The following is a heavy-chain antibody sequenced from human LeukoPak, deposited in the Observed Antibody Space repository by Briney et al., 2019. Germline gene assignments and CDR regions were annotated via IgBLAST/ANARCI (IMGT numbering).Heavy chain of an antibody. V-gene: IGHV4-59*01. Sequence: KPSETLSLTCTVSGGSISGYYWSWIRQAPGKGLEWIGYIYYSGNTNYNPSLKSRVTISVDTSKNQFSLKLSSVRGADTAGYYCARIVAYGYGYIDYWGHGTLVTVSS. CDR2: IYYSGNT. D-gene: IGHD5-18*01. CDR3: ARIVAYGYGYIDY. CDR1: GGSISGYY. J-gene: IGHJ4*01.